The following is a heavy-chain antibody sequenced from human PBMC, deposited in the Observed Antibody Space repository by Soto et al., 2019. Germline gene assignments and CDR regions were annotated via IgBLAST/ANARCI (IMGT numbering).Heavy chain of an antibody. CDR3: ARASSGYCISTSCYEGGYFDY. CDR1: GGSFSGYY. V-gene: IGHV4-34*01. J-gene: IGHJ4*02. Sequence: SETLSLTCAVYGGSFSGYYWTWIRQPPGTGLEWIGEINHSGSTNYNPSLKSRVTISVDTSKNQFSLKLSSVTAADTAVYYCARASSGYCISTSCYEGGYFDYWGQGTLVTVSS. CDR2: INHSGST. D-gene: IGHD2-2*01.